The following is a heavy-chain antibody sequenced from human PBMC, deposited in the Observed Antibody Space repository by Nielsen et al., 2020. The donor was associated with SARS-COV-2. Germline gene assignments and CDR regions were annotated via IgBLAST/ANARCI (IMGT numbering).Heavy chain of an antibody. CDR1: GFSFSTYA. V-gene: IGHV3-23*01. J-gene: IGHJ4*02. D-gene: IGHD3-16*01. CDR3: AKEGEFRRYFYH. CDR2: ISAGGDTA. Sequence: GESLKISCAASGFSFSTYAMSWVRQAPGKGLEWVSIISAGGDTAYYGDPVKGRFTISRDNSKNTLYLQMNQLRVDDTAMYYCAKEGEFRRYFYHWGLGILVTASS.